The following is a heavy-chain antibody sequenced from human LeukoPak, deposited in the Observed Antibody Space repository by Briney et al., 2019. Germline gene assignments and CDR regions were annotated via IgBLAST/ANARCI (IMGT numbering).Heavy chain of an antibody. V-gene: IGHV4-39*01. CDR1: AGSISSSSYY. CDR3: ARQTGSGLFILP. J-gene: IGHJ4*02. D-gene: IGHD3/OR15-3a*01. Sequence: SPTLSLAWTVAAGSISSSSYYWGWIRQPPRKGLEWIGSIFYSGNTYYDASLESQVSISIDTSKNQFSLKLTSVTAADTAVYYCARQTGSGLFILPGGQAGLVTDCS. CDR2: IFYSGNT.